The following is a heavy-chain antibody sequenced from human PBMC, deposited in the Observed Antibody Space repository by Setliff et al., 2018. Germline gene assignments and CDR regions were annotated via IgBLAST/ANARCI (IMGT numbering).Heavy chain of an antibody. CDR2: IYYSGST. CDR3: ARGPEMAAIDY. CDR1: GGSISSSSYY. V-gene: IGHV4-39*01. J-gene: IGHJ4*02. D-gene: IGHD3-10*01. Sequence: SSETLSLTCTVSGGSISSSSYYWGWIRQPPGKGLEWIGSIYYSGSTYYNPSLKSRVTISVDTSKNQFSLKLSSVTAADTAVYYCARGPEMAAIDYWGQGTLVTVSS.